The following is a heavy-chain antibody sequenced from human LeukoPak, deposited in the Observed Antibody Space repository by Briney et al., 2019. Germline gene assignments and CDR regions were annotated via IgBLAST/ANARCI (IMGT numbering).Heavy chain of an antibody. V-gene: IGHV3-21*01. D-gene: IGHD3-3*01. CDR1: VFTFRAYT. CDR2: INGGSIYI. Sequence: GGSLRLSCTASVFTFRAYTMNWVRQAPGKGREWVSSINGGSIYIYYADSLKGRFTISRDNAKNSLYLQMNSLRAEDTAVSYCTRGGRFLDFWGQGTLVTVSS. CDR3: TRGGRFLDF. J-gene: IGHJ4*02.